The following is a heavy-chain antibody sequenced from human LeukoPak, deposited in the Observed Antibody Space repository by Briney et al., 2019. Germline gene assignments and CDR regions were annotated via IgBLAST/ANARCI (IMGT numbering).Heavy chain of an antibody. Sequence: SVKVSCKASGYTFTSYGISWVRQAPGQGLEWMGGIIPIFGTANYAQKFQGRVTITADESTSTAYMELSSLRSEDTAVYYCATGPPRLRFDYWGQGTLVTVSS. J-gene: IGHJ4*02. CDR3: ATGPPRLRFDY. CDR1: GYTFTSYG. CDR2: IIPIFGTA. V-gene: IGHV1-69*13. D-gene: IGHD5-18*01.